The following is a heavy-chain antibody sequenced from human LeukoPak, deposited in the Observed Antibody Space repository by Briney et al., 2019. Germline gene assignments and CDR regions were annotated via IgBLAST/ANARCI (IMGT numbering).Heavy chain of an antibody. Sequence: SEPLSLICTVSGGSMSGSFWSWRRQPAGKGLEWIGRVYSTGTSSYNPSLKSRVTVSLDTSNNQFSLKLTSVTAADTAVYYCARETIPRGVSFTDIWGQGTLVTVSS. V-gene: IGHV4-4*07. CDR2: VYSTGTS. D-gene: IGHD3-10*01. CDR3: ARETIPRGVSFTDI. J-gene: IGHJ4*02. CDR1: GGSMSGSF.